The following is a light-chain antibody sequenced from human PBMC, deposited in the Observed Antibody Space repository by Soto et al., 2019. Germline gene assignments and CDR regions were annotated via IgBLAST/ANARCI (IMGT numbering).Light chain of an antibody. V-gene: IGLV2-14*03. CDR2: DVN. J-gene: IGLJ2*01. CDR1: SSDIGAYAY. CDR3: SSYTRSSSVI. Sequence: QSALTQPASVSGSPGQSIAISCTGTSSDIGAYAYVSWYQQNPGKIPKLIVFDVNYRPSGVSSRFSGSKSGNTASLTISGLQAEDEADYYCSSYTRSSSVIFGGGTKVTVL.